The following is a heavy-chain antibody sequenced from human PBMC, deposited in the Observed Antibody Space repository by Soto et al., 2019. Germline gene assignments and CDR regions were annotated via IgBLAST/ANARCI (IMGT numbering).Heavy chain of an antibody. J-gene: IGHJ4*02. V-gene: IGHV3-74*01. D-gene: IGHD4-4*01. CDR1: AFTFSNYW. CDR3: VRVVAYNNPDF. CDR2: INSDGSRT. Sequence: GGSMRLPCAASAFTFSNYWMHWVRQAPGEGLVWVSRINSDGSRTFYADSVKGRFTTCRDNAKKTLYLQMNSLGAEDTAVHYCVRVVAYNNPDFWGQGTRVTVSS.